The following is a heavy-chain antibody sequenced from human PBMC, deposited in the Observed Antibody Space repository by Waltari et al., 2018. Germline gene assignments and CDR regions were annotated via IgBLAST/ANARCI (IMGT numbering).Heavy chain of an antibody. D-gene: IGHD3-10*01. CDR1: GGTFSSYT. J-gene: IGHJ3*02. V-gene: IGHV1-69*02. CDR2: ITPILGIA. CDR3: ASSGWAGSDAFDI. Sequence: QVQLVQSGAEVKKPGSSVKVYCKASGGTFSSYTISGVRPAPGQGLEWMGRITPILGIANYAQKFQGRVTITADKSTSTAYMELSSLRSEDTAVYYCASSGWAGSDAFDIWGQGTMVTVSS.